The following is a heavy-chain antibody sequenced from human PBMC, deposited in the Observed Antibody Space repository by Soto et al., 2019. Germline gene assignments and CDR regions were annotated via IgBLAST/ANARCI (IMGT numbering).Heavy chain of an antibody. J-gene: IGHJ4*01. V-gene: IGHV1-18*01. D-gene: IGHD6-19*01. CDR1: GYTFTSYG. CDR2: ISAYNGNT. CDR3: AGELAGGLVDC. Sequence: QVQLVQSGAEVKKPGASVKVSCKASGYTFTSYGISWVRQAPGQGLEWMGWISAYNGNTKYAQKLQGRVTMTTDTSTSTAYMELTGLRDHDTAVYYCAGELAGGLVDCCGHGNLVTDSS.